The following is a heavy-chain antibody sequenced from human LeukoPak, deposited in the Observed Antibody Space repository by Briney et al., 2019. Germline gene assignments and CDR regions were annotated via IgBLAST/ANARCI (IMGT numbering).Heavy chain of an antibody. CDR3: ARDFIAVAGPWYFDL. J-gene: IGHJ2*01. CDR2: IYSGGST. D-gene: IGHD6-19*01. V-gene: IGHV3-66*01. Sequence: PGGSLRLSCAASGITVSSNYMSWVRQAPGKGLEWVSVIYSGGSTYYADSVKGRFTISRDNSKNTLYLQMNSLRAEDTAVYYCARDFIAVAGPWYFDLWGRGTLVTVSS. CDR1: GITVSSNY.